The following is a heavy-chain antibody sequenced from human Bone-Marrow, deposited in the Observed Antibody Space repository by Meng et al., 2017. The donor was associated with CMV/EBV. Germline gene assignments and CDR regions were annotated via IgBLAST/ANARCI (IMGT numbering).Heavy chain of an antibody. D-gene: IGHD5-24*01. CDR3: ARGGLRRWLQHNWFDP. CDR1: GGSISGDDYY. Sequence: GSLRLSCTVSGGSISGDDYYWSWIRQPPGKGLEWIGEINHSGSTNYNPSLKSRVTISVDTSKNQFSLKLSSVTAADTAVYYCARGGLRRWLQHNWFDPWGQGTLVTVSS. J-gene: IGHJ5*02. CDR2: INHSGST. V-gene: IGHV4-34*01.